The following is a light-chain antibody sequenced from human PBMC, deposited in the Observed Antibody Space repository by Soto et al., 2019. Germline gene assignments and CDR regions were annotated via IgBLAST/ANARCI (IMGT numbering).Light chain of an antibody. CDR1: QTVRNSY. V-gene: IGKV3-20*01. CDR2: GVS. Sequence: EIVLTQSPGTLSLSPGERATLSCRASQTVRNSYLAWYQQKPDQAPRLLIYGVSARATGIPDRFSGSGSGTDFTLTISRLEPEDFAVFYCQQYDGSLPYTFGQGTKLEIK. CDR3: QQYDGSLPYT. J-gene: IGKJ2*01.